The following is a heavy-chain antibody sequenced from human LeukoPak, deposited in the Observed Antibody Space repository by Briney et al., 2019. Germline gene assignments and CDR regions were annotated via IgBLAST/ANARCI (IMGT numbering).Heavy chain of an antibody. CDR3: ATDMYYDSSGGNLRY. V-gene: IGHV1-18*01. J-gene: IGHJ4*02. CDR2: ISAYNGNT. Sequence: ASVKVSCKASGYTFTSYGISWVRQAPGQGLECMGWISAYNGNTNYAQKLQGRVTMTTDTSTSTAYMELRSLRSDDTAIYYCATDMYYDSSGGNLRYWGQGTLVTVSS. CDR1: GYTFTSYG. D-gene: IGHD3-22*01.